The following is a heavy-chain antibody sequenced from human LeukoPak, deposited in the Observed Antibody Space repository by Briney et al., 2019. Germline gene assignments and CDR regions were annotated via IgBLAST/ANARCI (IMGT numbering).Heavy chain of an antibody. J-gene: IGHJ2*01. D-gene: IGHD6-19*01. V-gene: IGHV3-21*01. CDR2: ISSSSSYI. CDR1: GFTFSSYS. Sequence: PGGSLRLSCAASGFTFSSYSMNWVRRAPGKGLEWVSSISSSSSYIYYADSVKGRFTISRDNAKNSLYLQMNSLRADDTAVYYCARDRHSSGYWYFDLWGRGTLVTVSS. CDR3: ARDRHSSGYWYFDL.